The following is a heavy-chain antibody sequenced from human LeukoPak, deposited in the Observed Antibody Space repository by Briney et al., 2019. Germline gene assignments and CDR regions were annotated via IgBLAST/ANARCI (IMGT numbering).Heavy chain of an antibody. CDR1: GYTFTSYG. CDR3: ARRRDGYNPNTDYNYFDY. V-gene: IGHV1-18*01. D-gene: IGHD5-24*01. J-gene: IGHJ4*02. CDR2: ISAYNGNT. Sequence: GASVKVSCKASGYTFTSYGISWVRQAPGQGLEWMGWISAYNGNTNYAQKLQGRVTMTTDTSTSTAYMELRSLRSDDTAVYYCARRRDGYNPNTDYNYFDYWGQGTLVTVSS.